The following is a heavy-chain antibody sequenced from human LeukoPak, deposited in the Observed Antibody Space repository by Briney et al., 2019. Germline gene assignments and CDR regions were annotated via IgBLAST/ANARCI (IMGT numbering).Heavy chain of an antibody. V-gene: IGHV3-20*04. D-gene: IGHD6-13*01. Sequence: GGSLRLSCAASGFTFDDYGMSWVRQAPGKGLEWVSGINWNGGSTGYADSVKGRFTISRDNAKNSLYLQMNSLRAEDTAVYYCGPTAAGALDYWGQGTLVTVSS. CDR2: INWNGGST. CDR3: GPTAAGALDY. J-gene: IGHJ4*02. CDR1: GFTFDDYG.